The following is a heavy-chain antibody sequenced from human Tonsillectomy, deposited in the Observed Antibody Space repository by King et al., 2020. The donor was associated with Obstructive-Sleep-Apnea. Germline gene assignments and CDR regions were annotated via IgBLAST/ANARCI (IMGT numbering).Heavy chain of an antibody. V-gene: IGHV3-21*01. CDR2: ISSSGSYI. J-gene: IGHJ6*02. CDR3: AREKGYCSGGRCYRYGMDV. Sequence: VQLVESWGGLVKPGGSLRLSCAASEFTFSSYSMNWVRQAPGKGLEWGSSISSSGSYIYYVDSVKGRFTISRHNAKNSLYLQMNSQRAEDTAVYSCAREKGYCSGGRCYRYGMDVWGQGTTVTVSS. D-gene: IGHD2-15*01. CDR1: EFTFSSYS.